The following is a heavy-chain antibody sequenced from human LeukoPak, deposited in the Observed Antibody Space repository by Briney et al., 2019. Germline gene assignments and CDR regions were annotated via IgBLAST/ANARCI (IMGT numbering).Heavy chain of an antibody. Sequence: GGSLRLSCAVSGFTFSSYWMTWVRQAPGKGLEWVSAISGSGGSTYYADSVKGRFTISRDNSKNTLYLQMDSLRAEDTAVYRCATGYYDSSGYYYEAWGQGTLVTVSS. CDR1: GFTFSSYW. CDR2: ISGSGGST. CDR3: ATGYYDSSGYYYEA. V-gene: IGHV3-23*01. D-gene: IGHD3-22*01. J-gene: IGHJ5*02.